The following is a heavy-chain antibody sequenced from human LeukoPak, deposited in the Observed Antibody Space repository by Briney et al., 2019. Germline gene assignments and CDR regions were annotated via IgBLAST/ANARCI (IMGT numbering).Heavy chain of an antibody. CDR2: IYYGGST. V-gene: IGHV4-59*01. Sequence: PSETLSLTCTVSGGSISSYYWSWIRQPPGKGLEWIGYIYYGGSTNYNPSLKSRVTISVDTSKNQFPLKLSSVTAADTAVYYCAREGDKGVLDYWGQGTLVTVSS. J-gene: IGHJ4*02. CDR1: GGSISSYY. CDR3: AREGDKGVLDY. D-gene: IGHD3-16*01.